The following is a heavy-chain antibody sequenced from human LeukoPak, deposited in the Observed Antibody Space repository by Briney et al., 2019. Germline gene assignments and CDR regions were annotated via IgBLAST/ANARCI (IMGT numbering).Heavy chain of an antibody. D-gene: IGHD6-19*01. CDR1: GFIFSDFD. CDR3: AKAVAVALDY. CDR2: ISHSGRST. J-gene: IGHJ4*02. V-gene: IGHV3-23*01. Sequence: GGSLRLSCAASGFIFSDFDMSWVRQAPGKGLEWVSAISHSGRSTYYADSVKGRFTISRDNSKNTLYLEMNSLGADDTAVYYCAKAVAVALDYRGQGTLVTVSS.